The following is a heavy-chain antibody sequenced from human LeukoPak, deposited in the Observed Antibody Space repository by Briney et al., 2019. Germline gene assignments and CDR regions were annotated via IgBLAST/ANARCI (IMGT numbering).Heavy chain of an antibody. CDR2: IYYSGST. D-gene: IGHD5-18*01. V-gene: IGHV4-59*01. CDR3: ARGDTAMVDY. CDR1: GGSISSYY. Sequence: PSETLSLTCTVSGGSISSYYWSWIRQPPGKGLEWIEYIYYSGSTNYNPSLKSRVTISVDTSKNQFSLKLSSVTAADTAVYYCARGDTAMVDYWGQGTLVTVSS. J-gene: IGHJ4*02.